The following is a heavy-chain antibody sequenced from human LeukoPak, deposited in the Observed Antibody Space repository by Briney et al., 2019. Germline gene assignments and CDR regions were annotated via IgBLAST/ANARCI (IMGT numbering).Heavy chain of an antibody. CDR1: GYTFTSYY. CDR3: AREVVVAATGYDAFDI. V-gene: IGHV1-46*01. J-gene: IGHJ3*02. D-gene: IGHD2-15*01. Sequence: ASVKVSCKASGYTFTSYYMHWVRQAPGQGLEWMGIINPSGGSTSYAQKFQGRVTMTRDTSTSTVYMELSSLRSEDTAVYYCAREVVVAATGYDAFDIWGQGTMVTVSS. CDR2: INPSGGST.